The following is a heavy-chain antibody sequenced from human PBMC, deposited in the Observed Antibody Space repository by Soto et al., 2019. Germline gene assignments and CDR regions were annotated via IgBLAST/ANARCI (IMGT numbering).Heavy chain of an antibody. CDR1: GFSLSTSGVG. D-gene: IGHD4-17*01. CDR3: AHSSSGDLSNHLDY. Sequence: SGLTLVNPTQTLTLTCTFSGFSLSTSGVGXXXXXXXPAKALEWLALIYWDDDKRYSPSLKSXLTITKXXSKNQVVLTMTNMDPVDAATYYCAHSSSGDLSNHLDYWGQGTLVTVSS. CDR2: IYWDDDK. J-gene: IGHJ4*02. V-gene: IGHV2-5*02.